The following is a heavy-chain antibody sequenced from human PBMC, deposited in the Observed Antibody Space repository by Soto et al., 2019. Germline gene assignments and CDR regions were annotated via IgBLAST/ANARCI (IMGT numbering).Heavy chain of an antibody. CDR3: ARGNLPVFRFLEWPDRRYGMDV. J-gene: IGHJ6*02. D-gene: IGHD3-3*01. V-gene: IGHV1-69*01. CDR1: GGTFSSYA. CDR2: IIPIFGTA. Sequence: QVQLVQSGAEVKKPGSSVKVSCKASGGTFSSYAISWVRQAPGQGLEWMGGIIPIFGTANYAQKFQGRVMITADESTSTAYMELSSLRAEDTAVYYCARGNLPVFRFLEWPDRRYGMDVWGQGATLTVCS.